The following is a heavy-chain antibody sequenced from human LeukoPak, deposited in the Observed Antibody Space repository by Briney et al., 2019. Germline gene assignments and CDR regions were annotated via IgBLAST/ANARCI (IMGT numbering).Heavy chain of an antibody. CDR1: GFTFSSYA. J-gene: IGHJ4*02. CDR2: ISGSGGST. Sequence: GGSLRLSCAASGFTFSSYAMSWVRQAPGKGLEWVSAISGSGGSTYYADSVKGRFTISRDNSKNTLYLQMNSLRAEDTAVYYCARSSVGYYYGSGSYAQFDYWGQGTLVTVSS. V-gene: IGHV3-23*01. CDR3: ARSSVGYYYGSGSYAQFDY. D-gene: IGHD3-10*01.